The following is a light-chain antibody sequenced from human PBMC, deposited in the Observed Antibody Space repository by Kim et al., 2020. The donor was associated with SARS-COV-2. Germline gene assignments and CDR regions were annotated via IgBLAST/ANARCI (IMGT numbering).Light chain of an antibody. CDR1: QGISSY. Sequence: AFVGDMVTITCRASQGISSYLAWYQQTPGKAPKLLIHGASTLESGVPSRFSGSGSGTEFTLTISSLQPEDFATYSCQQLITYPRTFGQGTKVDIK. CDR3: QQLITYPRT. V-gene: IGKV1-9*01. J-gene: IGKJ1*01. CDR2: GAS.